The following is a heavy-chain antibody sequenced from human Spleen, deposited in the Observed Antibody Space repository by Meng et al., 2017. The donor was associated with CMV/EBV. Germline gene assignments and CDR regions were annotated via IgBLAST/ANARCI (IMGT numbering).Heavy chain of an antibody. CDR2: INPNSGGT. CDR3: ASSMGSGYYIPVY. V-gene: IGHV1-2*02. D-gene: IGHD3-3*01. CDR1: GYTFTDYY. J-gene: IGHJ4*02. Sequence: ASVKVSCKASGYTFTDYYIHWVRQAPGQGLEWMGWINPNSGGTNYAQKLQGRVTMTTDTSTSTAYMELRSLRSDDTAVYYCASSMGSGYYIPVYWGQGTLVTVSS.